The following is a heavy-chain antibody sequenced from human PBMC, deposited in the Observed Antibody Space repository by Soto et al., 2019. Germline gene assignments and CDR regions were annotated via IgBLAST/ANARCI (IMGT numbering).Heavy chain of an antibody. V-gene: IGHV3-23*01. J-gene: IGHJ4*02. Sequence: EVQLLESGGGLVQPGGSLRLSCAASGFTSSSYAMSWVRQAPGKGLEWVSAISGSGGSTYYADSVKGRFTISRDNSKNTLYLQMNSLRAEDTAVYYCAKQNGYGGNSELEYWGQGTLVTVSS. CDR1: GFTSSSYA. CDR2: ISGSGGST. D-gene: IGHD2-21*02. CDR3: AKQNGYGGNSELEY.